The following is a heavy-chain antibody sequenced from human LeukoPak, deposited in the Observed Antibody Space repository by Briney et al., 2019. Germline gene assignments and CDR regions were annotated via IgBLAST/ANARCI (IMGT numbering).Heavy chain of an antibody. V-gene: IGHV3-66*01. Sequence: GGSLRLSCAASGFTVSSNYINWVRQAPGKGLEWVSLIYGSTSADYADSVKGRFTISRDTSMNTVYLQMNSLRAEDTAVYYCAKDGQVSSGWFDYWGQGTLVTVSS. CDR1: GFTVSSNY. J-gene: IGHJ4*02. CDR2: IYGSTSA. CDR3: AKDGQVSSGWFDY. D-gene: IGHD6-19*01.